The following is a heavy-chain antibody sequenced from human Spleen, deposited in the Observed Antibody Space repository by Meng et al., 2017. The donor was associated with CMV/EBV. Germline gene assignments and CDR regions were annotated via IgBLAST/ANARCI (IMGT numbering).Heavy chain of an antibody. CDR1: GLMFRGSA. Sequence: SGLMFRGSAMSWVRQAPGEGLGWVSGISGSGGSRFYADSVKGRFTISRDNSKNTLYLQMNSLRVEDTAVYYCAKDYSGSYHAEYFEHWGQGTLVTVSS. CDR2: ISGSGGSR. CDR3: AKDYSGSYHAEYFEH. J-gene: IGHJ1*01. D-gene: IGHD1-26*01. V-gene: IGHV3-23*01.